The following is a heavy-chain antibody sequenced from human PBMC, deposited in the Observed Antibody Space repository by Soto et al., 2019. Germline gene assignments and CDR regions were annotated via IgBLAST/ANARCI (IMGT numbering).Heavy chain of an antibody. CDR2: TSNDGGIR. D-gene: IGHD2-15*01. CDR3: ARSGPATGEPRRHISL. V-gene: IGHV3-30-3*01. CDR1: GFTFRSFA. Sequence: QVELVESGGGVVQPGTSLRLSCAASGFTFRSFAMHWVRQAPGKGLEWVAVTSNDGGIRFYADSVKGRFTISRDNLRKTLCLQVNSLTPEDTAVCYCARSGPATGEPRRHISLWGQGTRVTGSS. J-gene: IGHJ6*02.